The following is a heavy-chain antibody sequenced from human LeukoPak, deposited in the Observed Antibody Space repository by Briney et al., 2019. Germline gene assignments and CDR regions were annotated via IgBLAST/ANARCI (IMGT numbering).Heavy chain of an antibody. CDR3: ARSSYSSSSSV. J-gene: IGHJ3*01. CDR2: INSDGSEG. Sequence: GGSLRLSCAVSGFTFSGFWMSWSRQAPGKGLEWVASINSDGSEGYYADVVKGRFTISRDNAKNSLYLQINSLRAEDTAAYYCARSSYSSSSSVWGQGTMVIVSS. CDR1: GFTFSGFW. V-gene: IGHV3-7*03. D-gene: IGHD6-6*01.